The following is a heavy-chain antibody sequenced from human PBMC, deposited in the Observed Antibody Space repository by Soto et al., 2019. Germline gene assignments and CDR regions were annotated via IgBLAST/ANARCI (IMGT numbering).Heavy chain of an antibody. J-gene: IGHJ6*02. CDR1: GGSISSGGYY. Sequence: SETLSLTCTVSGGSISSGGYYWSWIRQHPGKGLEWIGYIYYSGSTYYNPSLKSRVTISVDTSKNQFSLKLSSVTAADTAVYYCARDRLRANHDFWSGPSLGYGMDVWGQGTTVTVSS. D-gene: IGHD3-3*01. V-gene: IGHV4-31*03. CDR3: ARDRLRANHDFWSGPSLGYGMDV. CDR2: IYYSGST.